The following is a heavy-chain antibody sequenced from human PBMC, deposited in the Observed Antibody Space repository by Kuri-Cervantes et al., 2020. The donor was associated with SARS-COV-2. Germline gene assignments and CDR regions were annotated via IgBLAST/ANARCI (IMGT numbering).Heavy chain of an antibody. D-gene: IGHD2-2*02. CDR3: ARDKYQLLYGGYYFDY. CDR2: ISYDGSNK. Sequence: GESLKISCAVSGLTFTSYAMHWVRQAPGKGLEWVALISYDGSNKYYADSVRGRFTISRDNSKNTLYLQMNSLRAEDTAVYYCARDKYQLLYGGYYFDYWGQGTLVTVSS. V-gene: IGHV3-30*03. J-gene: IGHJ4*02. CDR1: GLTFTSYA.